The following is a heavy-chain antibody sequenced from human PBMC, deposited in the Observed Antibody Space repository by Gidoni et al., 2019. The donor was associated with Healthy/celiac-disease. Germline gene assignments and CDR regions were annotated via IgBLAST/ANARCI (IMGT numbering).Heavy chain of an antibody. CDR3: AREYSSSYDY. Sequence: QVQLVQCGAEVRKPGASVKVSCTSSGYTFTSYYLHWVRQAPGQGLEWMGIINPSRGSTSDAQKFQGRDTMTRDTSTSTVYMELGSLRSEDTAVYYCAREYSSSYDYWGQGTLVTVSS. J-gene: IGHJ4*02. V-gene: IGHV1-46*01. CDR2: INPSRGST. CDR1: GYTFTSYY. D-gene: IGHD6-13*01.